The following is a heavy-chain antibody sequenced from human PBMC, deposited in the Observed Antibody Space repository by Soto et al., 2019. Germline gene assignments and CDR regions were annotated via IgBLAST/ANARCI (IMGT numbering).Heavy chain of an antibody. CDR2: INHSGST. CDR3: ARVAEVTPNDAFDI. J-gene: IGHJ3*02. V-gene: IGHV4-34*01. Sequence: SETLSLTCAVYGGSFSGYYWSWIRQPPGKGLEWIGEINHSGSTNYNPSLKSRVTISVDTSKNQFSLKLSSVTAADTAVYYCARVAEVTPNDAFDIWGQGTMVTISS. D-gene: IGHD4-4*01. CDR1: GGSFSGYY.